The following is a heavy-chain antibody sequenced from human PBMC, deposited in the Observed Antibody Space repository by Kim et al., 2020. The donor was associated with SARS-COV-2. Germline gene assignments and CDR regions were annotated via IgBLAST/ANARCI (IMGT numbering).Heavy chain of an antibody. CDR3: ARATIDAYTGYERFDY. CDR2: FNAGDGNT. Sequence: ASVKVSCKASGYIFSNYALHWVRQAPGQRLEWMGWFNAGDGNTKYSQKFQGRVTFTRDTSATTAYMELSSLRSEDTAVYYCARATIDAYTGYERFDYWGQGTLVTVSS. J-gene: IGHJ4*02. CDR1: GYIFSNYA. D-gene: IGHD5-12*01. V-gene: IGHV1-3*01.